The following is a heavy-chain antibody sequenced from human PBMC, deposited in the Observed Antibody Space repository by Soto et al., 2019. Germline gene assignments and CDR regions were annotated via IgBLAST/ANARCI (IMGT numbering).Heavy chain of an antibody. Sequence: PSETLSLTCTVSGGSISSYYWSWIRQPPGKGLEWIGYIYYSGSTNYNPSLKSRVTISVDTSKNQFSLKLSSVTAADTAVYYCARVWPGSSGWYYFDYWGQGTLVTVSS. CDR2: IYYSGST. CDR1: GGSISSYY. CDR3: ARVWPGSSGWYYFDY. D-gene: IGHD6-19*01. V-gene: IGHV4-59*01. J-gene: IGHJ4*02.